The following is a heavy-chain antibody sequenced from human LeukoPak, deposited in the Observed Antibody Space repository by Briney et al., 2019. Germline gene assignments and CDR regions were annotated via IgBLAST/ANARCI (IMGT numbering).Heavy chain of an antibody. CDR3: GHSGSYLDWYFDL. CDR2: INHSGST. V-gene: IGHV4-34*01. CDR1: GGSFSGYY. D-gene: IGHD1-26*01. J-gene: IGHJ2*01. Sequence: TSETLSLTCAVYGGSFSGYYWSWIRQPPGKGLERIGEINHSGSTYYNPSLKSRVTISVDTSKNQFSLKLSSVTAADTAVYYCGHSGSYLDWYFDLWGRGTLVTVSS.